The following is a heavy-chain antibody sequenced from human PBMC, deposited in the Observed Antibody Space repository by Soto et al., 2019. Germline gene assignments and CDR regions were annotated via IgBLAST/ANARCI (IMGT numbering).Heavy chain of an antibody. V-gene: IGHV1-69*13. CDR1: GGTFSSYA. J-gene: IGHJ4*02. CDR2: IIPIFGTA. CDR3: AREGIAVAGTPPYYFDY. Sequence: GASVKVSFKASGGTFSSYAISWVRQAPGQGLEWMGGIIPIFGTANYAQKFQGRVTITADESTSTAYMELSSLRSEDTAVYYCAREGIAVAGTPPYYFDYWGQGTLVTVSS. D-gene: IGHD6-19*01.